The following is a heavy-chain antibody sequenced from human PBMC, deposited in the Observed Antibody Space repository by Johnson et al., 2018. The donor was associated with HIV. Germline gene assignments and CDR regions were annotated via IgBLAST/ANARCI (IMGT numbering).Heavy chain of an antibody. Sequence: QVQLVESGGGVVQPGGSLRLSCAASGFTFSSYGMHWVRQVSGKGLEWVAFIRYDGSNKYYGDSVKGRFTISRDNSKNTLYLQMNSLRPEDTAVYYCARRNAGGAFDIWGQGTMVTVSS. V-gene: IGHV3-30*02. CDR2: IRYDGSNK. D-gene: IGHD2-2*01. CDR3: ARRNAGGAFDI. CDR1: GFTFSSYG. J-gene: IGHJ3*02.